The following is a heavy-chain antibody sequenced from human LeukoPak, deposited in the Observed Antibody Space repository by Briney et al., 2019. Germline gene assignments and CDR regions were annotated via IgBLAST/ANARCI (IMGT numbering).Heavy chain of an antibody. J-gene: IGHJ4*02. V-gene: IGHV1-46*01. CDR2: SNPSGGST. CDR1: GYTFTSYY. D-gene: IGHD3-22*01. Sequence: GASVKVSCKASGYTFTSYYMHLVRQAPGQGLEWMGISNPSGGSTSYAQRFQGRVTMTRDTSTSTVYMELSSLRSEDTAVYYCARGVPDYYDSSGRDHFDYWGQGTLVTVSS. CDR3: ARGVPDYYDSSGRDHFDY.